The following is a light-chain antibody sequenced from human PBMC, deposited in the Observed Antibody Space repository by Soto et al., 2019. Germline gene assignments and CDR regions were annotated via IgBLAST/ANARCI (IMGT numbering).Light chain of an antibody. CDR1: QSINRW. CDR2: KAS. Sequence: DLQMTQFPSTLSASVGDRVTITCRASQSINRWLAWFHQRPGKAPRLLIYKASILESGVPSRFSGSGSGTEFTLTISDLQPDDLATYFCQQYDNYPITFGRGTRLEIK. J-gene: IGKJ5*01. CDR3: QQYDNYPIT. V-gene: IGKV1-5*03.